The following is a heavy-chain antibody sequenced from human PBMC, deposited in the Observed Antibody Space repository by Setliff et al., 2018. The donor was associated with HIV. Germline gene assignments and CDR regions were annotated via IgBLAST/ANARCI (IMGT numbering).Heavy chain of an antibody. CDR3: ASDSPAARFEELEDYYYYFMDV. V-gene: IGHV1-69*13. CDR2: IIPIFGTA. J-gene: IGHJ6*03. CDR1: GGPFTSA. Sequence: GASVKVSCKASGGPFTSAFNWVRQVPGQGLEWMGGIIPIFGTANYAQNFGGRVTITADQSTTTSYLQLNSLRFEDTAIYYCASDSPAARFEELEDYYYYFMDVWGKGTTVTVSS. D-gene: IGHD3-10*01.